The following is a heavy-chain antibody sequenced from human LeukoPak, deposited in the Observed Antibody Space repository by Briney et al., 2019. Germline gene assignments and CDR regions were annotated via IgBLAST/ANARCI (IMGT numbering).Heavy chain of an antibody. CDR3: ASGIHGDPYYFDY. V-gene: IGHV1-69*06. D-gene: IGHD4-17*01. J-gene: IGHJ4*02. CDR2: IIPIFGTA. CDR1: GGTFSSYA. Sequence: SVKVSCKASGGTFSSYAISWVRQAPGQGLEWMGGIIPIFGTANYAQKFQGRVTITADKSASTAYMELSSLRSEDTAVYYCASGIHGDPYYFDYWGQGTLVTVSS.